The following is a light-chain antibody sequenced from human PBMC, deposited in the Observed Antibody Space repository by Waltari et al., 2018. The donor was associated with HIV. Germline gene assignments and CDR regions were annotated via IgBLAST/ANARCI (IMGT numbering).Light chain of an antibody. V-gene: IGLV1-51*01. CDR2: DNN. J-gene: IGLJ1*01. CDR3: GAWDSSLTAYV. CDR1: NTNFGNNY. Sequence: QSVLTQPPSVSAAPRQKVTISCTGNNTNFGNNYVSWYQHLPGTAPTLLVYDNNRRPSGIPGRFSGSKSGTSATLGITGLQTGDEADYYCGAWDSSLTAYVFGSGTKVTVL.